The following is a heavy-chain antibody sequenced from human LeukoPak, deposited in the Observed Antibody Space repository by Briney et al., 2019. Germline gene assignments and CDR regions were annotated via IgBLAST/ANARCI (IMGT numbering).Heavy chain of an antibody. CDR3: AKSPTRGILFDY. CDR1: GFTFSSYA. V-gene: IGHV3-23*01. J-gene: IGHJ4*02. Sequence: GGSLRLSCAAPGFTFSSYAMTWVRQAPGKGLEWVSAISASGDSTYYAGSVKGRFTISRDNSKNTLYLQMNSLRAEDTAVYYCAKSPTRGILFDYWGQGTLVTVSS. CDR2: ISASGDST. D-gene: IGHD6-13*01.